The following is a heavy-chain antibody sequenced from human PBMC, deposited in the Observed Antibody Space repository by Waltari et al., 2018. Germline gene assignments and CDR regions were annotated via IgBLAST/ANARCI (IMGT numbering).Heavy chain of an antibody. CDR1: GGSFSGYY. V-gene: IGHV4-34*12. CDR3: ARRVRWAAAGSQSYYYYMDV. J-gene: IGHJ6*03. D-gene: IGHD6-13*01. Sequence: QVQLQQWGAGLLKPSETLSLTCAVYGGSFSGYYWSLIRQPPGKGLEWIGEIIHSGSTNYNPSLKSRVTISVDTSKNQFSLKLSSVTAADTAVYYCARRVRWAAAGSQSYYYYMDVWGKGTTVTVSS. CDR2: IIHSGST.